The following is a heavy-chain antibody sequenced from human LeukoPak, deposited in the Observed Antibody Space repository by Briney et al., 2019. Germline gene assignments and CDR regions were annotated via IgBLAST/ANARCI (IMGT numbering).Heavy chain of an antibody. CDR3: ARWGYSRQLYYYYYYYMDV. CDR2: IIPIFGTA. D-gene: IGHD4-11*01. J-gene: IGHJ6*03. V-gene: IGHV1-69*05. CDR1: GGTFSSYA. Sequence: ASVKVSCKASGGTFSSYAISWVRQAPGQGLEWMGGIIPIFGTANYAQKFQGKVTITTDESTSTAYMELSSLRSEDTAVYYCARWGYSRQLYYYYYYYMDVWGKGTTVTVSS.